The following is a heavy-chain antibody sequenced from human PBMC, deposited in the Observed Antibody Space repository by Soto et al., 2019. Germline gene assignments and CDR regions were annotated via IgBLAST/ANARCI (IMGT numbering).Heavy chain of an antibody. CDR2: INSDGSIT. J-gene: IGHJ5*02. CDR1: GFTFSSYW. D-gene: IGHD2-15*01. V-gene: IGHV3-74*01. Sequence: EVQLGESGGGLVQPGGSLRLSCAASGFTFSSYWMHWVRQVPGKGLVWVSRINSDGSITTYADSVNGRFTISRDNAKNTLFLQMNSLRADDTAVYYCARGVGTAVVVKGIDPWGQGTLVTVSS. CDR3: ARGVGTAVVVKGIDP.